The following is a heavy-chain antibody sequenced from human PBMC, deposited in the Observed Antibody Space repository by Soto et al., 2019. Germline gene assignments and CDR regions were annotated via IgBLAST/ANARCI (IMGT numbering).Heavy chain of an antibody. D-gene: IGHD3-10*01. CDR2: IFYSGRT. CDR3: AREFQFYGSGFDP. J-gene: IGHJ5*02. CDR1: GASISSDDYY. Sequence: QVQLQESGPGLVQPSQTLSLTCTVSGASISSDDYYWTWLRQPPGQGLEWIGYIFYSGRTYYNPSLKRRVSISIDTSKNQFSLTLTSVTAADTAVYYCAREFQFYGSGFDPWGQGTLVTVSS. V-gene: IGHV4-30-4*01.